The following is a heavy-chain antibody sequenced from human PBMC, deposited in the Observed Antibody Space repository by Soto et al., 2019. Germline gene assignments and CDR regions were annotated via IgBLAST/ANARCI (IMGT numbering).Heavy chain of an antibody. V-gene: IGHV3-23*01. Sequence: AGGSLRLSCAASGFTFSTYAMSWVRQAPGKGLEWVSVIFGSGGSTYYADSVKGRFTFSRDNSKNTLYLQMNSLRAEDTAVYYCAREARSSTVTSYFDYWGQGTLVTVSS. J-gene: IGHJ4*02. CDR2: IFGSGGST. D-gene: IGHD4-4*01. CDR3: AREARSSTVTSYFDY. CDR1: GFTFSTYA.